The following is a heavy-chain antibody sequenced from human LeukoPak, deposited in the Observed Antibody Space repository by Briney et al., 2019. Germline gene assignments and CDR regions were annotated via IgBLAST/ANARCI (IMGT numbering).Heavy chain of an antibody. D-gene: IGHD3-22*01. CDR1: GFTFSSYG. J-gene: IGHJ4*02. CDR3: AKDLVSRLQYYYDSSGLGFAYDY. CDR2: ISYDGSNK. Sequence: PGGSLRLSCAASGFTFSSYGMHWVRQAPGKGLEWVAVISYDGSNKYYADSVKGRFTISRDNSKNTLYLQMNSLRAEDTAVYYCAKDLVSRLQYYYDSSGLGFAYDYWGQGSLVTVSS. V-gene: IGHV3-30*18.